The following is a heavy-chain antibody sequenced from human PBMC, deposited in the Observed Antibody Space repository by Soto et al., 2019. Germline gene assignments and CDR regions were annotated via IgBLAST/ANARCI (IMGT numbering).Heavy chain of an antibody. CDR1: GFTFSSYA. CDR3: AKDTHRGELQLDNWFDP. CDR2: ISGSGGST. Sequence: GGSLRLSCAASGFTFSSYAMSWVRQAPGKGLEWVSAISGSGGSTYYADSVKGRFTISRDNSKNTLYLQMNSLRAEDTAVYYCAKDTHRGELQLDNWFDPWGQGTLVTVSS. V-gene: IGHV3-23*01. J-gene: IGHJ5*02. D-gene: IGHD4-4*01.